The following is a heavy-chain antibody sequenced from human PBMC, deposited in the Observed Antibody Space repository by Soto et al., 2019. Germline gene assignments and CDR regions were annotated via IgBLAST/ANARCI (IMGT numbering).Heavy chain of an antibody. Sequence: QVTLKESGPVLVKPTETLTLTCTVSGFSLSNARMGVSWIRQPPGKALEWLAHIFSDDEKSYSTSLKSRLTISKDTSKSQVVLSMTNMDPVDTATYYCARISRQQLVRGFDPWGQGTLVTVSS. CDR3: ARISRQQLVRGFDP. D-gene: IGHD6-13*01. J-gene: IGHJ5*02. V-gene: IGHV2-26*01. CDR1: GFSLSNARMG. CDR2: IFSDDEK.